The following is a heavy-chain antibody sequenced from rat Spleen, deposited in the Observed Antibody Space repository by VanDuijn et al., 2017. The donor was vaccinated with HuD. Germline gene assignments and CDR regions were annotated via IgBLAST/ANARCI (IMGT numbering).Heavy chain of an antibody. CDR3: ARQYYYDGYYRDF. J-gene: IGHJ2*01. CDR2: IWAVGST. V-gene: IGHV2-13*01. CDR1: GFSLSSYG. Sequence: QVQLKESGPGLVQPSQTLSLTCTVSGFSLSSYGVIWVRQPPGKGLEWMGTIWAVGSTNYNSAVQSRLSITRDTSKSQVFLKVNSLQFEDTGTYYCARQYYYDGYYRDFWGQGVMVTVSS. D-gene: IGHD1-12*03.